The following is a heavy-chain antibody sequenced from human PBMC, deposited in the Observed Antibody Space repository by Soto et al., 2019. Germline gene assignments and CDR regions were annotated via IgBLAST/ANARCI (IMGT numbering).Heavy chain of an antibody. CDR3: ARRVVLEASGDHGDLHCFPARRSSDL. CDR1: SGSYA. Sequence: SGSYARMRAPEAQGKGLEWVSAISGSGGSTYYADSVKGRFTISRDNSKNTLYLQMNSLRAEDTAVYYCARRVVLEASGDHGDLHCFPARRSSDL. J-gene: IGHJ2*01. D-gene: IGHD3-3*01. V-gene: IGHV3-23*01. CDR2: ISGSGGST.